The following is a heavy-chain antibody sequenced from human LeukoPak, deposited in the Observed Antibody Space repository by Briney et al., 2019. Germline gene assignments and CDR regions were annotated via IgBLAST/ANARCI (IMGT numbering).Heavy chain of an antibody. CDR1: GGSFSGYY. Sequence: PSETLSLTCGVYGGSFSGYYWSWIRQPPGKGLEWIGEINPRGSTNYNPSLKSRVTLSADTSKNQFSLTLNSVTAPDTAVYYCARRRLGYYFDYWGQGTLVTVSS. CDR3: ARRRLGYYFDY. J-gene: IGHJ4*02. D-gene: IGHD5-24*01. CDR2: INPRGST. V-gene: IGHV4-34*01.